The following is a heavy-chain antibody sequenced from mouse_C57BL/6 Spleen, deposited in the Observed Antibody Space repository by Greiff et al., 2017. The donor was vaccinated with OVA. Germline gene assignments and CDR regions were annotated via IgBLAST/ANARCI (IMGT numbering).Heavy chain of an antibody. J-gene: IGHJ3*01. CDR1: GYTFTSYW. D-gene: IGHD1-1*01. V-gene: IGHV1-55*01. Sequence: QVQLKQPGAELVKPGASVKMSCKASGYTFTSYWITWVKQRPGQGLEWIGDIYPGSGSTNYNEKFKSKATLTVDTSSSTAYMQLSSLTSEDSAVYYCARSDYYGPWFAYWGQGTLVTVSA. CDR3: ARSDYYGPWFAY. CDR2: IYPGSGST.